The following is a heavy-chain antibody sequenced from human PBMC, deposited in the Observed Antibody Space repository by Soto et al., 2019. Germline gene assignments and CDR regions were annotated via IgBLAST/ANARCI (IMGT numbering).Heavy chain of an antibody. Sequence: ASVKVSCKASGGTLNNYAINWVRQTPGQGLEWMGGILPVSAPPDYAQKFQGRVSITADHSTSTVYMELSRLKSDDTAVYFCATDSNYDVSNSFWGQGTLVTVSS. J-gene: IGHJ4*02. CDR2: ILPVSAPP. D-gene: IGHD3-3*01. V-gene: IGHV1-69*13. CDR1: GGTLNNYA. CDR3: ATDSNYDVSNSF.